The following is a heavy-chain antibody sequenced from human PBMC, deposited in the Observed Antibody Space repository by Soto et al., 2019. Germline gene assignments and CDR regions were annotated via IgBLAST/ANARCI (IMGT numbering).Heavy chain of an antibody. Sequence: PGGSLRLSFASSGFTFSSHAMSWFRQSPGKGLEWVSAISGSGGSTYYADSVKGRFTISRDNSKNTLYLQMNSLRAEDTAVYYCAKGMVLRSSYFDYSGQGTLVTAPQ. V-gene: IGHV3-23*01. CDR3: AKGMVLRSSYFDY. D-gene: IGHD3-10*01. CDR2: ISGSGGST. CDR1: GFTFSSHA. J-gene: IGHJ4*02.